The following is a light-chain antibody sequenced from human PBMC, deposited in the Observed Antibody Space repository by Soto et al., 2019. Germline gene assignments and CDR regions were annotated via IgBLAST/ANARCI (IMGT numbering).Light chain of an antibody. CDR3: SSFTVSRTWV. Sequence: QSVLAQPASVSGSPGQSITISCTGTTSDFGIYDRLSWYQQHLGKAPTLMIKDVSNRPSGVSDRFSGSKSGNTASLTISGLQAEDEADYYCSSFTVSRTWVFGGGTKVTVL. J-gene: IGLJ3*02. CDR1: TSDFGIYDR. V-gene: IGLV2-14*03. CDR2: DVS.